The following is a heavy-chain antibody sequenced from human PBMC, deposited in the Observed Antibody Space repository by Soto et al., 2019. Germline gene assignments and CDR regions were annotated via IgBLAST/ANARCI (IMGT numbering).Heavy chain of an antibody. CDR3: AKDLIDEVVVPAYNWFDP. CDR1: GFTFSSYG. J-gene: IGHJ5*02. Sequence: PGGSLRLSCAASGFTFSSYGMHWVRQAPGKGLEWVAVISYDGSNKYYADSVKGRFTISRDNSKNTLYLQMNSLRAEDTAVYYCAKDLIDEVVVPAYNWFDPWGQGTLVTVSS. D-gene: IGHD2-2*01. V-gene: IGHV3-30*18. CDR2: ISYDGSNK.